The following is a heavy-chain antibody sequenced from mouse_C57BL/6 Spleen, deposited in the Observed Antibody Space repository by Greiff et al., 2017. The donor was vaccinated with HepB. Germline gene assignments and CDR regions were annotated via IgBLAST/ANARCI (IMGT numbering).Heavy chain of an antibody. CDR1: GFTFSSYT. Sequence: EVKLMESGGGLVKPGGSLKLSCAASGFTFSSYTMSWVRQTPEKRLEWVATISGGGGNTYYPDSVKGRFTISRDNAKNTLYLQMSSLRSEDTALYYCARQDSSGPWFAYWGQGTLVTVSA. V-gene: IGHV5-9*01. CDR2: ISGGGGNT. J-gene: IGHJ3*01. CDR3: ARQDSSGPWFAY. D-gene: IGHD3-2*02.